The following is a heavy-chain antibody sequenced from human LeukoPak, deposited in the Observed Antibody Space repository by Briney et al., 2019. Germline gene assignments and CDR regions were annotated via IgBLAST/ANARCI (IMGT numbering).Heavy chain of an antibody. CDR3: AKIAREYSSGWHRYDY. V-gene: IGHV3-23*01. CDR1: GFAFGNYA. Sequence: GGSLRLSCAASGFAFGNYAMNWVRQAPGKGLEWVSGIGGSDDDIYYADSAKGRFTISRDNSKNTLYLQMDSLKDEDTAMYYCAKIAREYSSGWHRYDYWGQGTLVTVSS. D-gene: IGHD6-19*01. CDR2: IGGSDDDI. J-gene: IGHJ4*02.